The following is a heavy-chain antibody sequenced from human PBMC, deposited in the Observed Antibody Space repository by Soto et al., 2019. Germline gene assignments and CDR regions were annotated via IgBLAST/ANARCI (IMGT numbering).Heavy chain of an antibody. V-gene: IGHV4-61*01. J-gene: IGHJ6*02. CDR1: GGSVNIGTYY. D-gene: IGHD3-22*01. CDR2: IYYSGST. CDR3: ARVGLDSSGYYSYYYYGMDV. Sequence: SETLSLTCTVPGGSVNIGTYYWSWIRQPPGKGLEWIGYIYYSGSTNYNPSLKSRVTISVDTSKNQFSLKLSSVTAADTAVYYCARVGLDSSGYYSYYYYGMDVWGQGTTVTVSS.